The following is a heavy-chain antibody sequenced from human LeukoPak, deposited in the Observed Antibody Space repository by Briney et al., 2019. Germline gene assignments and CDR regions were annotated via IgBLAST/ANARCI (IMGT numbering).Heavy chain of an antibody. CDR1: GGSISSYY. CDR3: ARLQRLTLEFDY. CDR2: IYYSGST. J-gene: IGHJ4*02. Sequence: SETLSLTCTVSGGSISSYYWSWIRQPPGKGLEWIGYIYYSGSTNYNPSLKSRVTISVDTSKNQFSLKLSSVTAADMAVYYCARLQRLTLEFDYWGQGTLVTVSS. D-gene: IGHD1-1*01. V-gene: IGHV4-59*08.